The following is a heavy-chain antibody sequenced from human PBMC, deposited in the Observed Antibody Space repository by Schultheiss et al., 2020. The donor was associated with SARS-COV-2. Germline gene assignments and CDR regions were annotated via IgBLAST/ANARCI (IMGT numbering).Heavy chain of an antibody. CDR1: GFTFSNSD. V-gene: IGHV3-21*01. Sequence: GGSLRLSCAASGFTFSNSDMNWVRQAPGKGLEWVSSISSSSSYIYYADSVEGRFTISRDNAKNSLYLQMNSLRAEDTAVYYCASYDSSGYYTFDYWGQGTLVTVSS. J-gene: IGHJ4*02. CDR3: ASYDSSGYYTFDY. D-gene: IGHD3-22*01. CDR2: ISSSSSYI.